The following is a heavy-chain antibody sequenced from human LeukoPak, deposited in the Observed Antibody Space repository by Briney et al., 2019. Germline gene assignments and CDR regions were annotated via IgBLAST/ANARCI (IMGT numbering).Heavy chain of an antibody. V-gene: IGHV3-30-3*01. CDR1: GFTFSSYA. J-gene: IGHJ6*02. D-gene: IGHD2/OR15-2a*01. CDR2: ISYDGSNK. Sequence: GRSLRLSCAASGFTFSSYAIHWVRQAPGKGLEWVAVISYDGSNKYYADSVKGRFTISRDNSKNTLYLQMNSLRAEDTAVYYCARDSNIVPSVGPYYYYGMDVWGQGTTVTVSS. CDR3: ARDSNIVPSVGPYYYYGMDV.